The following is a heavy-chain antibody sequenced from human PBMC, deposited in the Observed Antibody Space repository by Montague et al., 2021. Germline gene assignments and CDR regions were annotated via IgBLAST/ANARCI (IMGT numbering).Heavy chain of an antibody. D-gene: IGHD3-10*01. V-gene: IGHV3-23*01. Sequence: SLRLSCAVSTFTFRTYAMSWVRQAPGTGLEWLSSIGGSGDDTHYANSVKGRFTISRDISRKTLYLQMDSLTAEDTAVYFCATRGTIVRGVISPQYFDYWGQGTQVTVSS. J-gene: IGHJ4*02. CDR2: IGGSGDDT. CDR1: TFTFRTYA. CDR3: ATRGTIVRGVISPQYFDY.